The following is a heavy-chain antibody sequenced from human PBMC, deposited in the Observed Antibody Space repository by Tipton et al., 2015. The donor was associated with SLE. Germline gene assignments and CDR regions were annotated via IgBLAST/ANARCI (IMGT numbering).Heavy chain of an antibody. V-gene: IGHV4-31*03. CDR2: IYNSGGT. J-gene: IGHJ5*02. CDR3: ARGVGYEDL. Sequence: TLSLTCTVSGGSVSSGGYYWSWIRQHPGKGLEWIGYIYNSGGTDYSPSLKSRVTISADTSKNQFSLKLSSVTAADTAVYYCARGVGYEDLWGQGTLVTVSA. D-gene: IGHD5-12*01. CDR1: GGSVSSGGYY.